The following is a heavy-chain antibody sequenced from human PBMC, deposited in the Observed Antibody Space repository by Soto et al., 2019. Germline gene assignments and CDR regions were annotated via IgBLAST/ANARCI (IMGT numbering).Heavy chain of an antibody. CDR2: IWYDGSNK. D-gene: IGHD2-2*01. Sequence: QVPLVESGGGVVQPGRSLRLSCAASGFTFSSYGMHWVRQAPGKGLEWVAVIWYDGSNKYYADSVKGRFTISRDNSKNTLYLQMNSLRAEDTAVYYCARDRHCSSTSCSGGMDVWGQGTTVTVSS. CDR1: GFTFSSYG. J-gene: IGHJ6*02. CDR3: ARDRHCSSTSCSGGMDV. V-gene: IGHV3-33*01.